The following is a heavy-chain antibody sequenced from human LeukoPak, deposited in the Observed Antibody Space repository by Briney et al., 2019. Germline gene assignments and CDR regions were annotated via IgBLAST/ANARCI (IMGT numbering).Heavy chain of an antibody. Sequence: SQTLSLTCAISGDSVSINSAAWNWIRQSPSRGLEWLGRTYYRSKWYNDYAVSVKSRITINPDTSKNQFSLQLNSVTPEDTAVYYCAREGIAVAGTRYYYYGMDVWGKGTTVTVSS. CDR3: AREGIAVAGTRYYYYGMDV. V-gene: IGHV6-1*01. J-gene: IGHJ6*04. CDR2: TYYRSKWYN. D-gene: IGHD6-19*01. CDR1: GDSVSINSAA.